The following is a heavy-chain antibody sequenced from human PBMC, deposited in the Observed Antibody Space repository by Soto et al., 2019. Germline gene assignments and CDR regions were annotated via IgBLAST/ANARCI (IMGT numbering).Heavy chain of an antibody. CDR1: GLTVSTNY. CDR3: ARVTPLAFDY. V-gene: IGHV3-66*01. Sequence: GGSLRLSCAASGLTVSTNYMSWVRQAPGKGLEWVSILYSDGRTYHADSVKGRFTISRDSSENTLYLQMNSLRTEDTAVYYCARVTPLAFDYSSQRTLVTVSS. J-gene: IGHJ4*02. D-gene: IGHD2-15*01. CDR2: LYSDGRT.